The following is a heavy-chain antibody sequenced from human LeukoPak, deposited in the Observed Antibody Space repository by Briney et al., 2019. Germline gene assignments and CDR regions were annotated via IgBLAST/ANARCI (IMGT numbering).Heavy chain of an antibody. V-gene: IGHV3-23*01. CDR1: GFPFRTYA. D-gene: IGHD6-19*01. CDR3: AKDISPMVAGLGDF. CDR2: ISDSGTST. Sequence: GGSLRLSCAASGFPFRTYAMSWVRQATGKGLEWVSSISDSGTSTYYADSVKGRFTISRDNSKNTLYLQMNSLRAEDAALYYCAKDISPMVAGLGDFWGQGTLVTVSS. J-gene: IGHJ4*02.